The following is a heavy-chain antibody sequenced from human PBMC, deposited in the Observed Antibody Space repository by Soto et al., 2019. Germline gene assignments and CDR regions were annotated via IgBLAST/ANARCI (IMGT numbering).Heavy chain of an antibody. D-gene: IGHD4-17*01. CDR1: GFTFSSYG. V-gene: IGHV3-33*01. CDR2: IWYDGSSK. Sequence: QVQLVESGGGVVQPGRSLRLSCAASGFTFSSYGMHWVRQAPGKGLEWVAVIWYDGSSKYYADSVKGRFTISRDNSKNTVYLQMNSLRIEDTAVFYCAHPRGYGVFDAVDIWGQGTMVTVSS. CDR3: AHPRGYGVFDAVDI. J-gene: IGHJ3*02.